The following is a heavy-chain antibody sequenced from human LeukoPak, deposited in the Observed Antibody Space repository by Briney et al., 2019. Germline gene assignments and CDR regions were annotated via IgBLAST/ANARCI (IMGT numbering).Heavy chain of an antibody. Sequence: GGSLRLSCAASGFTFRTYDMHWVRQGKGEGLEWVSAIGTAGDTYYAGSVKGRFTISRENAKNSLFLQMNGLTAGDTAVYYCTTGRRDGYNSAFDFWGQGTMVTVSS. D-gene: IGHD5-24*01. CDR3: TTGRRDGYNSAFDF. CDR1: GFTFRTYD. CDR2: IGTAGDT. J-gene: IGHJ3*01. V-gene: IGHV3-13*01.